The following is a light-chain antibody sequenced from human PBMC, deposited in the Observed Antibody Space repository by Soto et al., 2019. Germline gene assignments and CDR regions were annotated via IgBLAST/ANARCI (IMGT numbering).Light chain of an antibody. CDR3: QQYNGLPRT. CDR2: GAS. J-gene: IGKJ1*01. V-gene: IGKV3-15*01. Sequence: EIVFTQSPGTLSLSPGERASLSCRASQSVRSYLAWYQQKPGQAPRLLIYGASTRATGIPARFSGSGSGTAFTLTISSLQSEDFAVYYCQQYNGLPRTFGQGTKVDI. CDR1: QSVRSY.